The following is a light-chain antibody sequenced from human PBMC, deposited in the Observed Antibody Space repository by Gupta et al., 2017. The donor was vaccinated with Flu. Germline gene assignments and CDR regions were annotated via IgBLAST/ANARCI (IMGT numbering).Light chain of an antibody. V-gene: IGKV3-20*01. CDR2: GAS. CDR3: QQYGNSPWT. J-gene: IGKJ1*01. CDR1: QSVSSSY. Sequence: EIVLTQSPGTLSLSPGERATLSCRASQSVSSSYLAWYQQKPGQAPRLLIYGASNRATGIPDRFSGSGSGTDFTLTISRLEAEDFAVYYCQQYGNSPWTFGQGTKVEIK.